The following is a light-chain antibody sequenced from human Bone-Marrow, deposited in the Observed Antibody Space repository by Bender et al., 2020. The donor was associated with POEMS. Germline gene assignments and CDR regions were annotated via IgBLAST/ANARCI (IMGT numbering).Light chain of an antibody. J-gene: IGLJ3*02. CDR2: DVF. CDR1: SSDVGTYGY. Sequence: QSALTQPASVSGSPGQSITISCTGTSSDVGTYGYVSWYQQHPGKVPKLMIYDVFNRPSGVSIRFSGSKSGNTASLTISGLQAEDEADYYCSSYTATSTPWVFGGGTKLTVL. V-gene: IGLV2-14*01. CDR3: SSYTATSTPWV.